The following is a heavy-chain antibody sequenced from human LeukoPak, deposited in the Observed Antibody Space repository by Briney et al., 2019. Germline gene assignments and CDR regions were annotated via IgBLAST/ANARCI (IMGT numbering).Heavy chain of an antibody. D-gene: IGHD6-19*01. Sequence: GGSLRLSCAASGFTFSSYAMSWVRQAPGKGLEWVSAISGSGGSTYYADSVKGLFTISRDNSKNTLYLQMNSLRAEDTAVYYCAKDPYSSGWYNWFDPWGQGTLVTVSS. V-gene: IGHV3-23*01. CDR2: ISGSGGST. CDR3: AKDPYSSGWYNWFDP. J-gene: IGHJ5*02. CDR1: GFTFSSYA.